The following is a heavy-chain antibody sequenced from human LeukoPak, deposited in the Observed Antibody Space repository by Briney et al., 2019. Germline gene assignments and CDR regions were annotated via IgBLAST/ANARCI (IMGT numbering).Heavy chain of an antibody. J-gene: IGHJ4*02. V-gene: IGHV4-34*01. D-gene: IGHD2-21*02. CDR1: GGSFSGYY. Sequence: SETLSLTCAVYGGSFSGYYWSWIRQPPGKGLEWIGEINHSGSTNHNPSLKSRVTISVDTSKNQFSLKLSSVTAADTAVYYCARGPYGGNSEVDYWGQGTLVTVSS. CDR2: INHSGST. CDR3: ARGPYGGNSEVDY.